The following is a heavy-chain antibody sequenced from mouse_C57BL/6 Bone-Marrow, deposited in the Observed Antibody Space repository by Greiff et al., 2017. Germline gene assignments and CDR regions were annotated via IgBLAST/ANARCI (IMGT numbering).Heavy chain of an antibody. CDR2: ISSGGSYT. J-gene: IGHJ4*01. V-gene: IGHV5-6*01. Sequence: VQLKQPGADLVKPGGSLKLSCAASGFTFSSYGMPWVRQTPGKSLEWVATISSGGSYTYYPDSVKGRFTISRDNAKNTVYLQMSSLKSEDTAMYYCARNYYAMDYGGRGNSVTVSS. CDR1: GFTFSSYG. CDR3: ARNYYAMDY.